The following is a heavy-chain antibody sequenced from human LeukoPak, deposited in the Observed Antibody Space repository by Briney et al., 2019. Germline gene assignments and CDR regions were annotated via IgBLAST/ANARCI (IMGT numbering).Heavy chain of an antibody. CDR3: ARASTVVTGGDFDY. D-gene: IGHD4-23*01. Sequence: GGSLRLSCAASGFTFSSYSMNWVRQAPGKGLEWVSSISSSSSYIYYADSVKGRFTISRDNAKNSLYLQMNSLRAEDTAVYYCARASTVVTGGDFDYWGQGTLATVSS. V-gene: IGHV3-21*01. CDR2: ISSSSSYI. J-gene: IGHJ4*02. CDR1: GFTFSSYS.